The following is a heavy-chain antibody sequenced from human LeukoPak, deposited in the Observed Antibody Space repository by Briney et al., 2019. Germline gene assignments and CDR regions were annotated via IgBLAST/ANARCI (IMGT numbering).Heavy chain of an antibody. CDR1: GFTFSTYT. D-gene: IGHD1-20*01. V-gene: IGHV3-48*01. CDR3: AKAASGNWNDVSDY. Sequence: GGSLRLSCAASGFTFSTYTMNWVRQAPGKGLEWVSYISRGGNTIFYADSVKGRFTISRDNAKNSLYLQMSSLRAEDTAVYYCAKAASGNWNDVSDYWGQGTLVTVSS. CDR2: ISRGGNTI. J-gene: IGHJ4*02.